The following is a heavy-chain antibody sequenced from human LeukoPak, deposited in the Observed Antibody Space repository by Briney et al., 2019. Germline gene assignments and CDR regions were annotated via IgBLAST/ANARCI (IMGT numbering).Heavy chain of an antibody. CDR3: ARSIAAAGPTPPSAFDI. V-gene: IGHV1-69*04. CDR2: IIPILGIA. D-gene: IGHD6-13*01. J-gene: IGHJ3*02. CDR1: GGTFSSYA. Sequence: SVKVSCKASGGTFSSYAISWVRQAPGQGLEWMGRIIPILGIANYAQKFQGRVTITADKSTSTAYMELSSLRSEDTAVYYCARSIAAAGPTPPSAFDIWGQGTMVTVSS.